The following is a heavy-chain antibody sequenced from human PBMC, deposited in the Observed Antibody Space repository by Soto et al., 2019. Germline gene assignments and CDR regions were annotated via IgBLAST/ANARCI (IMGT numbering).Heavy chain of an antibody. CDR3: EGSWT. CDR1: GFTIRNYA. J-gene: IGHJ3*01. Sequence: EVQVVESGGDLVQPGGSLRLSCAASGFTIRNYAMSWVRQAPGKALECVSGISGGSDRTYYADSVKGRFTIFKDNSKNTLYLQMSSLRVEDTAVYHCEGSWTWGQGTMVTVSS. D-gene: IGHD5-12*01. V-gene: IGHV3-23*04. CDR2: ISGGSDRT.